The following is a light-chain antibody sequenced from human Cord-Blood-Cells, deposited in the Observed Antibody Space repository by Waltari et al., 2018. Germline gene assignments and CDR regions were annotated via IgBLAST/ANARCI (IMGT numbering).Light chain of an antibody. CDR1: QDISNY. CDR3: QQYDNLPFT. Sequence: DIQMTQSPSSLSASVGDRVTITSPASQDISNYLNWYQQKPGKATKLLIYDASNLETGVPSRISGSGSGTDFTFTISSLQPEDIATYYCQQYDNLPFTFGPGTKVDIK. CDR2: DAS. V-gene: IGKV1-33*01. J-gene: IGKJ3*01.